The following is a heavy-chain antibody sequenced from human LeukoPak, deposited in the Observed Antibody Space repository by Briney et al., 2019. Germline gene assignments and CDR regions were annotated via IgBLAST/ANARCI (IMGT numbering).Heavy chain of an antibody. Sequence: GGSLRLSCAASGFTFSSYEMNWVRQAPGKGLEWVSYISSSGSTIYYADSVKGRFTISRDNAKNSLYLQMNSLRAEDTAAYYCAKGTRGSYYRGYFDYWGQGTLVTVSS. J-gene: IGHJ4*02. CDR2: ISSSGSTI. V-gene: IGHV3-48*03. CDR1: GFTFSSYE. D-gene: IGHD1-26*01. CDR3: AKGTRGSYYRGYFDY.